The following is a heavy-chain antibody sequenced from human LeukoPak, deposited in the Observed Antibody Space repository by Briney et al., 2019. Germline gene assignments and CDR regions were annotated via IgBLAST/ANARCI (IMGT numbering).Heavy chain of an antibody. Sequence: SETLSLTCAVYGGSFSGYYWSWIRQPPGKGLEWIGEINHSGSTNYNPSLKSRVTISVDTSKNQSSLKLSSVTAADTAVYYCARLTPYYDFWSGYYHDAFDIWGQGTMVTVSS. CDR2: INHSGST. V-gene: IGHV4-34*01. J-gene: IGHJ3*02. D-gene: IGHD3-3*01. CDR1: GGSFSGYY. CDR3: ARLTPYYDFWSGYYHDAFDI.